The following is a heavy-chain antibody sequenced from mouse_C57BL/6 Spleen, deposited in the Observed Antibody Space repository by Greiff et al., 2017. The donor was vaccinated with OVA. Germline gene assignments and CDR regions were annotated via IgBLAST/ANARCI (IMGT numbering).Heavy chain of an antibody. D-gene: IGHD1-1*01. CDR2: IYPGDGDT. Sequence: VQLQESGPELVKPGASVKISCKASGYAFSSSWMNWVKQRPGKGLEWIGRIYPGDGDTNYNGKFKGKATLTADKSSSTAYMQLSSLTSEDSAVYFCASDYGSSLGDYWGQGTSVTVSS. CDR3: ASDYGSSLGDY. J-gene: IGHJ4*01. CDR1: GYAFSSSW. V-gene: IGHV1-82*01.